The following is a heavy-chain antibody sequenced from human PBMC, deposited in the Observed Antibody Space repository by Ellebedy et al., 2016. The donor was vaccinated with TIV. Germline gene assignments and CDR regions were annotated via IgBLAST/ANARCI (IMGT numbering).Heavy chain of an antibody. CDR3: ARFGYCYSTNCAGFDY. J-gene: IGHJ4*02. CDR2: IHNSGSS. CDR1: GGSISTYY. D-gene: IGHD2-2*03. Sequence: MPGGSLRLSCTVSGGSISTYYWAWIRQPPGRGLEWIAYIHNSGSSNYNPSLKSRVTISLDTPKNQFSLRLPSVTAADTAVYYCARFGYCYSTNCAGFDYWGQGTLVTVSS. V-gene: IGHV4-59*01.